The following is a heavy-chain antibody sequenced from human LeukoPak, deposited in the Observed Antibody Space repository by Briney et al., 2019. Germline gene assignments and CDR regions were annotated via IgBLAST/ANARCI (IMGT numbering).Heavy chain of an antibody. D-gene: IGHD1-7*01. V-gene: IGHV4-59*01. CDR2: IYYSGST. CDR1: GGSISSYY. CDR3: ARTSYNWNYAFVDY. Sequence: SETLSLTCTVSGGSISSYYWSWIRQPPGKGLEWIGYIYYSGSTNYNPSLKSRVTISVDTSKNQFSLKLSSVTAADTAVYYCARTSYNWNYAFVDYWGQGTLVTVSS. J-gene: IGHJ4*02.